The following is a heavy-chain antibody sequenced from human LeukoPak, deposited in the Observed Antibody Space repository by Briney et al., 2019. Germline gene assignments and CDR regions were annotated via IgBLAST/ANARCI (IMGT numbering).Heavy chain of an antibody. CDR2: ISSSDSTI. CDR1: GFTFSSYN. J-gene: IGHJ5*02. CDR3: AKFSYGDYVA. Sequence: GGSLRLSCAASGFTFSSYNMNWVRQAPGKGLEWVSYISSSDSTIYYADSVKGRFTISRDNSKNTLSLQMNSLRVDDTAVYYCAKFSYGDYVAWGQGTLVTVSS. D-gene: IGHD4-17*01. V-gene: IGHV3-48*01.